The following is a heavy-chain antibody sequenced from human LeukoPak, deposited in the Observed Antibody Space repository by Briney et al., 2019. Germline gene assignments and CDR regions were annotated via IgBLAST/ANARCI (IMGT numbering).Heavy chain of an antibody. J-gene: IGHJ4*02. D-gene: IGHD3-10*01. CDR1: GFTFSSYV. CDR3: ARVLYGSGSYWGNYFDY. CDR2: ISYDGSNK. V-gene: IGHV3-30*19. Sequence: PGGSLRLSCAASGFTFSSYVMHWVRQAPGKGLEWVAVISYDGSNKYYADSVKGRFTISRDNSKNTLYLQMNSLRAEDTAVYYCARVLYGSGSYWGNYFDYWGQGTLVTVSS.